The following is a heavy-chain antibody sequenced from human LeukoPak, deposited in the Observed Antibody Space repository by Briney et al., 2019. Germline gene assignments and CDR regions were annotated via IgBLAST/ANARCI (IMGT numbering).Heavy chain of an antibody. J-gene: IGHJ4*02. Sequence: SVKVSCKASGGTFSSFAISWVRQAPGQGLEWMGRIIPILGIANYAQKFQGRVTITADKSTSTAYMELSSLRSEDTAVYYCARASRGGLSDYWGQGTLVTVSS. CDR2: IIPILGIA. CDR1: GGTFSSFA. CDR3: ARASRGGLSDY. V-gene: IGHV1-69*04. D-gene: IGHD3-16*01.